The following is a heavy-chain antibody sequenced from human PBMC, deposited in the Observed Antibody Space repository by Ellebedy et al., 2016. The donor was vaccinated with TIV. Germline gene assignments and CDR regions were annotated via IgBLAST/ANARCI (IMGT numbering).Heavy chain of an antibody. CDR1: GFTFSNAW. Sequence: GESLKISCAASGFTFSNAWMSWVRQAPGKGLEWVGRIKSKTDGGTTDYAAPVKGRFTISRDDSKNTLYLQMNSLKTEDTAVYYCTTDIYYYGSVSFDYWGQGTLVTVSS. CDR3: TTDIYYYGSVSFDY. D-gene: IGHD3-10*01. CDR2: IKSKTDGGTT. J-gene: IGHJ4*02. V-gene: IGHV3-15*01.